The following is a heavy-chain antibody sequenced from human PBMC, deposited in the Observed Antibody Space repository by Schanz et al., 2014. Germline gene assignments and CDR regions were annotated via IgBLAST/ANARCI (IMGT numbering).Heavy chain of an antibody. CDR2: INTGSGDT. CDR3: AKGEYDILTDSYSRLDP. Sequence: QVHLVQSGAEVKRPGASVKVSCKASEYSFTSYSMHWVRQAPGQRLEWMGWINTGSGDTKYSQNFQGRVTITRDTSASTAYMELSSLRSEDTAVYYCAKGEYDILTDSYSRLDPWGQGTLVTVSS. V-gene: IGHV1-3*04. J-gene: IGHJ5*02. CDR1: EYSFTSYS. D-gene: IGHD3-9*01.